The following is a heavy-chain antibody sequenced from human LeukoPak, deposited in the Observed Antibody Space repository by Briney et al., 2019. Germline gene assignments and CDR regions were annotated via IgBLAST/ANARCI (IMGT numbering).Heavy chain of an antibody. V-gene: IGHV3-33*08. CDR3: ARDWYYDSAGYFPY. Sequence: PGGSLRLSCAASGFTFSSYAMSWVRQAPGKGLEWVAFIWNDGSNQNYADSVKGRFTISRDNSKKMVYVQMNSLRVDDTAVYYCARDWYYDSAGYFPYWGLGTLVTVSS. CDR1: GFTFSSYA. J-gene: IGHJ4*02. D-gene: IGHD3-22*01. CDR2: IWNDGSNQ.